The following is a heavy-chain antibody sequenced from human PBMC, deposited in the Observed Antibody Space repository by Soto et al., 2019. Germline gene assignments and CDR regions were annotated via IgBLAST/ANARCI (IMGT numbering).Heavy chain of an antibody. J-gene: IGHJ4*02. V-gene: IGHV1-69*13. Sequence: ASVKVSCKASGGTFSSYAISWVRQAPGQGLEWMGGIIPIFGTANYAQKFQGRVKITADESTSTAYMELSSLRSEDTAVYYCALYSSSWYYFDYWGQGTLVTVSS. CDR1: GGTFSSYA. CDR2: IIPIFGTA. CDR3: ALYSSSWYYFDY. D-gene: IGHD6-13*01.